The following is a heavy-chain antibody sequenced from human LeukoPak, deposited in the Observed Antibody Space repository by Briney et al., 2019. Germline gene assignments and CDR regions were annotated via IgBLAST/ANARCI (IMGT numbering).Heavy chain of an antibody. CDR3: AKAIHDPPRPGFDS. Sequence: PVGSLRLSCAASGVTFTSYAMSWVRQAPGKGLEWVSNISGIVGITYYARTVKGRVTISRDKSTNTPYLQMTSLRAEDTAAYYCAKAIHDPPRPGFDSWGEGTLVSASS. V-gene: IGHV3-23*01. CDR1: GVTFTSYA. D-gene: IGHD3-3*01. J-gene: IGHJ4*02. CDR2: ISGIVGIT.